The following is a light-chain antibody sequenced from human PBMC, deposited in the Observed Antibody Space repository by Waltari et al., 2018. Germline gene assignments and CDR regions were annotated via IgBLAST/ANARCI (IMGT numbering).Light chain of an antibody. J-gene: IGKJ2*01. CDR1: QSVASSY. CDR3: HQYVSSPRT. V-gene: IGKV3-20*01. Sequence: ETVLTQSPGTLSSSPGETATLPCRASQSVASSYFAWYQHKPGQPPTLLIYDSSIRATGVPDRFSGTGSGTDFTLTISRLEPEDFAVYYCHQYVSSPRTFGQGSKLEIK. CDR2: DSS.